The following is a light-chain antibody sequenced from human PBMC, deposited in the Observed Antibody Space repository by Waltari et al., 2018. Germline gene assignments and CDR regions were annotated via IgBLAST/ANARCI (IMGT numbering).Light chain of an antibody. V-gene: IGLV3-27*01. CDR3: YSAADNRLL. CDR2: EDF. Sequence: SYELTQPSSESVSQGQTATITCSGDVLAKGYVRWFVQRPGQAPVLVIYEDFEGPSGIPERFSGARSGTTVTLTISGAQVEDEAEYYCYSAADNRLLFGGGTNLTVL. J-gene: IGLJ2*01. CDR1: VLAKGY.